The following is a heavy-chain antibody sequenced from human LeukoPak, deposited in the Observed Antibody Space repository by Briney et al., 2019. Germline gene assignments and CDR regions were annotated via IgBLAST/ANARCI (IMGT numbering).Heavy chain of an antibody. V-gene: IGHV4-34*01. D-gene: IGHD5-24*01. Sequence: SETLSLTCAVYGGSFSDYDWSWIRQPPGKGLEWIGEINHSGSTNYNPSLKSRVTISVDTSKNQFSLKLSSVTAADTAVYYCARRWLQFRGLAPFDYWGQGTLVTVSS. CDR1: GGSFSDYD. J-gene: IGHJ4*02. CDR3: ARRWLQFRGLAPFDY. CDR2: INHSGST.